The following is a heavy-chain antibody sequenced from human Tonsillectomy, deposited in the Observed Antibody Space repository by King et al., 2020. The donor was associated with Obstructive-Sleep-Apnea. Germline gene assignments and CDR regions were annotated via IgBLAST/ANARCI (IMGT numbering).Heavy chain of an antibody. CDR2: ISSSSSYI. D-gene: IGHD5-18*01. CDR3: ARDSSYTATFDY. V-gene: IGHV3-21*01. J-gene: IGHJ4*02. CDR1: GFTFSSYS. Sequence: VQLVESGGGLVKPGGSLRLSCAASGFTFSSYSMNWVRQAPGKGLEWVSSISSSSSYIYYADSVKGRITISRDNAKNSLYLQMNSLRAEDTAVYYCARDSSYTATFDYWGQGTLVTVSS.